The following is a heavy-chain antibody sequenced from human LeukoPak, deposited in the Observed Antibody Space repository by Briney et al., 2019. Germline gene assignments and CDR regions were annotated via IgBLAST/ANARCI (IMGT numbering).Heavy chain of an antibody. CDR2: INPSGGST. CDR1: GYTFTSYY. J-gene: IGHJ6*03. V-gene: IGHV1-46*01. Sequence: ASVKVSCKASGYTFTSYYMHWVRQAPGQGLEWMGIINPSGGSTSYAQKFQGRVTITADESTSTAYMELSSLRSEDTAVYYCATEEQSRYYYYYMDVWGKGTTVTISS. D-gene: IGHD6-19*01. CDR3: ATEEQSRYYYYYMDV.